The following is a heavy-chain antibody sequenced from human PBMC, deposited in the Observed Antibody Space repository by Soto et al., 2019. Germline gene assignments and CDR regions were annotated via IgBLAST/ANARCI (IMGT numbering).Heavy chain of an antibody. CDR1: GGTFSSYT. CDR2: ISAGNGNT. D-gene: IGHD2-2*01. V-gene: IGHV1-3*01. CDR3: ARLGYCSSTSCYVPYYYYYYGMDV. Sequence: ASVKVSCKASGGTFSSYTISWVRQAPGQGLEWMGWISAGNGNTKYSQKFQGRVTITRDTSASTAYMELSSLRSEDTAVYYCARLGYCSSTSCYVPYYYYYYGMDVWGQGTTVTVSS. J-gene: IGHJ6*02.